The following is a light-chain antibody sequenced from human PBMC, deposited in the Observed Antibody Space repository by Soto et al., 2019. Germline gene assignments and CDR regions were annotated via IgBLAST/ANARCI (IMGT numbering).Light chain of an antibody. J-gene: IGLJ1*01. CDR2: EVS. Sequence: QSALTQPPSASGSPGQSVTISCTGTSSDVGAYNSVSWYQQHPGKAPKLMIYEVSKRPSGVPDRFSGSKSGNTASLIVSGLQAEDEADYYCSSYGGNSNYVFGTGTKVTVL. V-gene: IGLV2-8*01. CDR1: SSDVGAYNS. CDR3: SSYGGNSNYV.